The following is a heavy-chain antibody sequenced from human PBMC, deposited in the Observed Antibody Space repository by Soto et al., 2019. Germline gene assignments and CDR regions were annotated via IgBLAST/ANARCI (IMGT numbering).Heavy chain of an antibody. V-gene: IGHV3-7*01. J-gene: IGHJ4*02. Sequence: EVQLVESGGGLVQPGGSLRLSCAASGFTFSSYWMSWVRQAPGKGLEWVANIKQDGSEKYYVDSVKGLFTISRDNAKNSLYLQMNSLRAEDTAVYYCAREEVARLSYFDYWGQGTLVTVSS. CDR2: IKQDGSEK. CDR1: GFTFSSYW. CDR3: AREEVARLSYFDY. D-gene: IGHD5-12*01.